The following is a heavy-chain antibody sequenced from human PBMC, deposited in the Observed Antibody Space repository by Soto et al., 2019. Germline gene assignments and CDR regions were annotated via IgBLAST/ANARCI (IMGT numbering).Heavy chain of an antibody. CDR1: GGSISSGGYY. D-gene: IGHD2-21*02. CDR3: ARVCGGDCHYGMDV. CDR2: IYYSGST. V-gene: IGHV4-31*03. J-gene: IGHJ6*02. Sequence: SETLSLTCTVSGGSISSGGYYWSWIRQPPGKGLEWIGYIYYSGSTYYNPSLKSRVTISVDTSKNQFSLKLSSVTAADTAVYYCARVCGGDCHYGMDVWGQGTTVPSP.